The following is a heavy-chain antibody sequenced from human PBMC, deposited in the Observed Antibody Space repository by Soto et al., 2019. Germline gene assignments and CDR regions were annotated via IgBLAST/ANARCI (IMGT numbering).Heavy chain of an antibody. Sequence: QLQLQESGPGLVKPSETLSLTCTVSGGSISSSSYYWGWIRQPPGQGLEGIGSIYYSGSTYYNPSLKSRVTISVDTSKNQFSLKLSSVTAADTAVYYCARRGDYGDYALDYWGQGTLVTVSS. CDR2: IYYSGST. D-gene: IGHD4-17*01. CDR3: ARRGDYGDYALDY. V-gene: IGHV4-39*01. J-gene: IGHJ4*02. CDR1: GGSISSSSYY.